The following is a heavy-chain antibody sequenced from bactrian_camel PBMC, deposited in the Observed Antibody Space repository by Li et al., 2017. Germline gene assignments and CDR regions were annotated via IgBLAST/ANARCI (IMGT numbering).Heavy chain of an antibody. CDR3: AADNVNLQLARHYSY. Sequence: HVQLVESGGGSVQAGGSLRLSCAASGYSVSTGYMAWFRQAPGKEREGVAAIDTAGAPTYTYAVAGRFTISKDNFKNTLYLQMNDLKSEDTAMYYCAADNVNLQLARHYSYWGQGTQVTVS. V-gene: IGHV3S53*01. CDR1: GYSVSTGY. J-gene: IGHJ4*01. CDR2: IDTAGAP. D-gene: IGHD7*01.